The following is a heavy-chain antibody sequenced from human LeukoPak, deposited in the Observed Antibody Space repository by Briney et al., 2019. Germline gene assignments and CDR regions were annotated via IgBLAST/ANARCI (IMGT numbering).Heavy chain of an antibody. Sequence: GGSLRLSCAASGFIFSSYWMSWVRQAPGKGLEWVANIKQDGSEKYYVDSVKGRFTISRDNAKNSLYLQMNSLRAEDTAVYYCARGGGSWYFLDYWGQGTLVTVSS. D-gene: IGHD6-13*01. CDR1: GFIFSSYW. V-gene: IGHV3-7*01. J-gene: IGHJ4*02. CDR3: ARGGGSWYFLDY. CDR2: IKQDGSEK.